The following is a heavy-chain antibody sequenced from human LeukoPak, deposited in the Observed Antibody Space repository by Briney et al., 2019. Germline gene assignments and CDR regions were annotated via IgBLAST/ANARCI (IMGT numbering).Heavy chain of an antibody. Sequence: GGSLRLSCAASGFTFSSYAMSWVRQAPGKGLEWVSAISGSGGSTYYADSVKGRFTISRDNSKNTLYLQMNSLRAEDTAVYYCARVETGTTVYYYMDVWGKGTTVTVSS. CDR3: ARVETGTTVYYYMDV. V-gene: IGHV3-23*01. CDR1: GFTFSSYA. D-gene: IGHD1-7*01. J-gene: IGHJ6*03. CDR2: ISGSGGST.